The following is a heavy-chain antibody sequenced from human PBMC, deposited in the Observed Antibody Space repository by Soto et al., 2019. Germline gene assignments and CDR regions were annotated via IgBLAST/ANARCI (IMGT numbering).Heavy chain of an antibody. CDR1: GFTFSLYT. J-gene: IGHJ6*02. CDR2: ISSATSDV. D-gene: IGHD2-15*01. CDR3: VTLCGGSCYFGVDV. Sequence: EVQLMESGGGLVKPGGSLRLSCAASGFTFSLYTMTWVRQAPGKGLEWVSSISSATSDVYYADSVKGRFTMSRDNAKKSVYLQMNSLRAEDTGLYYCVTLCGGSCYFGVDVWGQGTTVTVSS. V-gene: IGHV3-21*01.